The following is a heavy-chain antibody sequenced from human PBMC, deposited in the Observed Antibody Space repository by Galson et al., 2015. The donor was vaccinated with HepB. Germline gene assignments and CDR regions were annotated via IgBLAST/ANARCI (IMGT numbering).Heavy chain of an antibody. J-gene: IGHJ6*02. Sequence: SETLSLTCAVYGGSLSGTSWSWIRQSPGKGLEWIGEINHSGSTNYNPSLKSRVTISVGTSKNQFSLKLNSVSAADTAVYYCARGYGHSYLYGFYSYVMDVWGQGTTVTVSS. V-gene: IGHV4-34*01. CDR1: GGSLSGTS. D-gene: IGHD5-18*01. CDR2: INHSGST. CDR3: ARGYGHSYLYGFYSYVMDV.